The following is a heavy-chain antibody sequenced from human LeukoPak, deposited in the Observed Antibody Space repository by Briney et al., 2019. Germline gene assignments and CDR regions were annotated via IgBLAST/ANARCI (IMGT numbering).Heavy chain of an antibody. J-gene: IGHJ5*01. Sequence: SGTLSLSCAVYGGTFSGDYWSWVRPPPGKGLEWIGKIDHSGDTYYNPSLQSRVTLSVDRSHNQFSLKLTSVTGADTAVYYCARSTKILAARPFDSWGQGTLLTVSS. CDR2: IDHSGDT. CDR1: GGTFSGDY. D-gene: IGHD6-13*01. CDR3: ARSTKILAARPFDS. V-gene: IGHV4-34*01.